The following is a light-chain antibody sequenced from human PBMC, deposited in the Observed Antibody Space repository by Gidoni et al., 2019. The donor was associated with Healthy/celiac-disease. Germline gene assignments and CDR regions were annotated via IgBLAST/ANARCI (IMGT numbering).Light chain of an antibody. CDR3: QQYGSLPQT. J-gene: IGKJ1*01. Sequence: IVLTQSPGTLSFSPGERATLSCRASQSVRSSYLAWYQQKPGQAPRLLIYGASSRATGITDRFSGSGSGTDFTLTISRLEPEDFAVYYCQQYGSLPQTFGQGTKVEIK. CDR2: GAS. CDR1: QSVRSSY. V-gene: IGKV3-20*01.